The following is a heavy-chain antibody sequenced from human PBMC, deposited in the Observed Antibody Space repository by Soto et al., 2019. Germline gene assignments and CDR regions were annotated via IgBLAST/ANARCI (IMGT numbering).Heavy chain of an antibody. CDR2: IYYSGST. CDR1: GGSISSYY. V-gene: IGHV4-59*08. Sequence: PSETLSLTCTVSGGSISSYYWSWIRQPPGKGLEWIGYIYYSGSTNYNPSLKSRVTISVDTSKNQFSLKLSSVTAADTAVYYCARSISWSDFDYWGQGTLVTVS. CDR3: ARSISWSDFDY. D-gene: IGHD6-13*01. J-gene: IGHJ4*02.